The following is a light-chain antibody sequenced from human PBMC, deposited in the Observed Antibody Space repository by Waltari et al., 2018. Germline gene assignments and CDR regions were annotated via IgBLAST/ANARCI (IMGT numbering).Light chain of an antibody. CDR1: SVLHSTNNKNY. CDR2: WAY. CDR3: QQFQSHLRT. J-gene: IGKJ1*01. Sequence: SVLHSTNNKNYFAWYQQKPGQPPKLLIYWAYTRKSGVPDRFSGSGSGTDFTLTISSLQAEDVAVYYCQQFQSHLRTFGQGTKVEIK. V-gene: IGKV4-1*01.